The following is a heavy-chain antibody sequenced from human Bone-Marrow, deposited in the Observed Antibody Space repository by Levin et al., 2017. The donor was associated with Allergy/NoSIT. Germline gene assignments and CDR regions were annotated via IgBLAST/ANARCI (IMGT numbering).Heavy chain of an antibody. D-gene: IGHD3-9*01. CDR3: ARPLSYYDILTEY. J-gene: IGHJ4*02. Sequence: PGGSLRLSCAASGFTFSDYYMSWIRQAPGKGLEWVSYISSSGSTIYYADSVKGRFTISRDNAKNSLYLQMNSLRAEDTAVYYCARPLSYYDILTEYWGQGTLVTVSS. CDR2: ISSSGSTI. CDR1: GFTFSDYY. V-gene: IGHV3-11*01.